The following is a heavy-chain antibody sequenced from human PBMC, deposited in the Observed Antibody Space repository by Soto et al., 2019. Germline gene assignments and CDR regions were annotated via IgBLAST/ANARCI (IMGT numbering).Heavy chain of an antibody. V-gene: IGHV3-21*01. J-gene: IGHJ4*02. D-gene: IGHD3-10*01. CDR3: ARPPGNRNYFDY. CDR2: ISSSSSYI. CDR1: GFTFSSYS. Sequence: GGSLRLSCAASGFTFSSYSMNWVRQAPGKGLEWVSSISSSSSYIYYADSVKGRFTISRDNAKNSLYLQMNSLRAEDTAVYYWARPPGNRNYFDYWGQETRVTAPS.